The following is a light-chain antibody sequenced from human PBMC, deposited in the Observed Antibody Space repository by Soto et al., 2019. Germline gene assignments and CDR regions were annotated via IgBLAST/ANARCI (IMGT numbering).Light chain of an antibody. V-gene: IGKV1-5*03. Sequence: DNQMTQSPSTLSASVGDRVIITCRTSQSISGWMAWYQQKPGKAPNLLIYKTLKSGVPSRFSASGSGTEFTLITSSLQPDDFAPYYCQQSHTDSFGQGNTVEVK. CDR3: QQSHTDS. CDR2: K. J-gene: IGKJ1*01. CDR1: QSISGW.